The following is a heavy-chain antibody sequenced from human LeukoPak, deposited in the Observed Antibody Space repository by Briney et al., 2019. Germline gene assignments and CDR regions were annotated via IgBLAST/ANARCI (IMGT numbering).Heavy chain of an antibody. J-gene: IGHJ6*02. CDR1: GGTFSSYA. Sequence: ASVKVSCKASGGTFSSYAISWVRQAPGQGLERMGGIIPIFGTANYAQKFQGRVTITADESTSTAYMELSSLRSEDTAVYYCATPFIAVANYYGMDVWGQGTTVTVSS. CDR3: ATPFIAVANYYGMDV. D-gene: IGHD6-19*01. CDR2: IIPIFGTA. V-gene: IGHV1-69*13.